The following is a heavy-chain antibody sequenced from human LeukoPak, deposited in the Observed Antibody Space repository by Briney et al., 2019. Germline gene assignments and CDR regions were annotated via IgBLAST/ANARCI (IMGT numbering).Heavy chain of an antibody. V-gene: IGHV3-23*01. J-gene: IGHJ5*02. Sequence: PGGSLRLYCAASGFTFSSYAMSWVRQAPGKGREGFSGMRGSGGSTYYADSGKVPFTMSRYNSKNTRYLQMNSLRAEDPAVYYCAKLPLNSLGSYGSGSYRFDPWGQGTLVTVSS. CDR3: AKLPLNSLGSYGSGSYRFDP. CDR1: GFTFSSYA. CDR2: MRGSGGST. D-gene: IGHD3-10*01.